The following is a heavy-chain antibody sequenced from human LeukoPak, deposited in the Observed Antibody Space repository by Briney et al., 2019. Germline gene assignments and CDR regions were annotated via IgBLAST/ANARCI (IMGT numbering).Heavy chain of an antibody. V-gene: IGHV1-18*01. CDR3: ARDRAGSAWYTTFDY. Sequence: RASVKVSCTASGYTFTSFGISWVRQAPGQGLEWMGWISTYNGNTNYAQKLQGRVTMTTDTSTSTAYMDLRSLRPDDTAVYYCARDRAGSAWYTTFDYWGQGTLVTVSS. J-gene: IGHJ4*02. CDR1: GYTFTSFG. D-gene: IGHD6-19*01. CDR2: ISTYNGNT.